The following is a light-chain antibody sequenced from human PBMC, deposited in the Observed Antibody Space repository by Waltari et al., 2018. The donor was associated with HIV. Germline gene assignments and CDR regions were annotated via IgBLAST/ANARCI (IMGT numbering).Light chain of an antibody. J-gene: IGLJ2*01. CDR2: GVN. Sequence: QSALTQPPSASGSPGQSVTISCPGTSRAVGGYNYVSWYQQHPGKAPKLMIYGVNKRPSGVPDRFSGSKSGNTASLTVSGLQAEDEAEYYCSSYAGSNNVVFGGGTKLTVL. V-gene: IGLV2-8*01. CDR1: SRAVGGYNY. CDR3: SSYAGSNNVV.